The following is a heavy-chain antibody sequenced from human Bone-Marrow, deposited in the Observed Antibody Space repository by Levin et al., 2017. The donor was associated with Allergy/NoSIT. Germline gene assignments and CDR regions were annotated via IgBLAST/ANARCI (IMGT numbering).Heavy chain of an antibody. CDR3: AKDRRVGYYYYYGMDV. Sequence: QAGGSLRLSFAASGITFRDYGMHWVRQAPGKGLDWVAIISHDGSNKYYGDSVKGRVTISRDNSKNTLYLQLNSLRPEDTAVYFCAKDRRVGYYYYYGMDVWGQGTTVIVSS. CDR2: ISHDGSNK. CDR1: GITFRDYG. J-gene: IGHJ6*02. V-gene: IGHV3-30*18.